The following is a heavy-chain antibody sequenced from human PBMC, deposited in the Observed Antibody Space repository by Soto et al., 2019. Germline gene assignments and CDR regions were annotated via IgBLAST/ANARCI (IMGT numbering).Heavy chain of an antibody. CDR3: AARYCITTSCYASN. D-gene: IGHD2-2*01. CDR2: INAGNGNT. CDR1: GYTFTSYA. Sequence: ASVKVSCKASGYTFTSYAMHWVRQAPGQRLEWMGWINAGNGNTKYSQKFQGRVTITRDTSASTAYMELSSLRSEDTAVYYCAARYCITTSCYASNWGQGTLVTVSS. V-gene: IGHV1-3*01. J-gene: IGHJ4*02.